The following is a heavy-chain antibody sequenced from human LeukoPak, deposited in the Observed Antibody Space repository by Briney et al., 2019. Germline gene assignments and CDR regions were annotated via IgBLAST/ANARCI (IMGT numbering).Heavy chain of an antibody. CDR1: GGSFSGYY. D-gene: IGHD3-3*01. CDR3: ARAYYDLWSGKHMDV. Sequence: SETLSLTCAVYGGSFSGYYWSWIRQPPGKGLEWIGEINHSRSTNYNPSLKSRVTISVDTSKNQFSLKLSSVTAADTAVYYCARAYYDLWSGKHMDVWGKGTTVTVSS. V-gene: IGHV4-34*01. J-gene: IGHJ6*03. CDR2: INHSRST.